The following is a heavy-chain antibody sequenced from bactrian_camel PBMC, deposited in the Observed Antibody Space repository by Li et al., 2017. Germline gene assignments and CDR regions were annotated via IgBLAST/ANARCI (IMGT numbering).Heavy chain of an antibody. CDR1: GFTLDDED. D-gene: IGHD4*01. Sequence: HVQLVESGGDSVRAGESLKLSCATSGFTLDDEDMGWYRLNSRNECELVSRISSDGRTWYGESVKGRFTISRDNAKNTLYLHLNSLKTEDTAMYYCANSRERYSDYVHVNWGQGTQVTVS. V-gene: IGHV3S63*01. J-gene: IGHJ4*01. CDR2: ISSDGRT. CDR3: ANSRERYSDYVHVN.